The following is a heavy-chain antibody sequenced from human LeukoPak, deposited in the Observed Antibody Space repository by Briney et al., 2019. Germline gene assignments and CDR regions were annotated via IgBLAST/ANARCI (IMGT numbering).Heavy chain of an antibody. CDR2: ISYDGSSK. Sequence: GRSLRLSCAASGFTFSNYAMHWVRQAPGKGLEWVTVISYDGSSKYYADSVKGRFTISRDNSKNTLYLQMNSLRAEDTAVYYCAAVGDYPKFDYWGQGTLVTVSS. D-gene: IGHD3-16*01. V-gene: IGHV3-30*04. CDR1: GFTFSNYA. J-gene: IGHJ4*02. CDR3: AAVGDYPKFDY.